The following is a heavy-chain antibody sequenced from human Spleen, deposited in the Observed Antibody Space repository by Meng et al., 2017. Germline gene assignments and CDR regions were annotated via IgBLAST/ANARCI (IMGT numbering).Heavy chain of an antibody. V-gene: IGHV1-18*01. CDR2: ISAYNGNT. CDR1: GSSFTSYG. CDR3: VRDEDISAAGKLFGDY. J-gene: IGHJ4*02. Sequence: QVQRAPAGAEVKKPGASVKVSCTSYGSSFTSYGFSWVRQAPGQGLEWMGWISAYNGNTNHAQKLQGRFTMTTDTSTSTAYMELRSLRSDDTAVYYCVRDEDISAAGKLFGDYWGQGTLVTVSS. D-gene: IGHD6-13*01.